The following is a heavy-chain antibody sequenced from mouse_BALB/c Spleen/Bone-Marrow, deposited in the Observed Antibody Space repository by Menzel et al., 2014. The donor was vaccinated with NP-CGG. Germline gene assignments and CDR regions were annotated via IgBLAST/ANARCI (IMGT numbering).Heavy chain of an antibody. D-gene: IGHD2-10*02. CDR3: ARPAVWGAIEY. CDR1: GFDFSRYW. J-gene: IGHJ4*01. Sequence: EVKLMESGGGLVQPGGSLNLSCAASGFDFSRYWMSWARQAPGKGQEWIGEINPGSSTINYTPSLKDKFIISRDNAKNTLFLQVSKVRSEDTTLYYCARPAVWGAIEYWGPGTSIT. V-gene: IGHV4-2*02. CDR2: INPGSSTI.